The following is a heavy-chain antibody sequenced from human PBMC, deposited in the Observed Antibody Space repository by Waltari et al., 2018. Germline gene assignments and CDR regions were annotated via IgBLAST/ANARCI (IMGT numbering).Heavy chain of an antibody. CDR3: ARTWGNSPPLGWLDP. Sequence: QVQLHQWGAGLLKPSETLSLTCAVSGGPFIDYSWSWIRQPPGKGRGWIGEISHSGVPPYNPSLRGRLTMSVDTIKKRFSLKLTSVTAADTAVYFCARTWGNSPPLGWLDPWGQGTRVTISS. D-gene: IGHD7-27*01. CDR2: ISHSGVP. CDR1: GGPFIDYS. V-gene: IGHV4-34*01. J-gene: IGHJ5*02.